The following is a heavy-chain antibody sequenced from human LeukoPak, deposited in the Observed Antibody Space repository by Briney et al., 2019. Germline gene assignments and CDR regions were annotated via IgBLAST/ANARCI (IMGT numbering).Heavy chain of an antibody. J-gene: IGHJ5*02. CDR1: GGSISSYY. CDR3: ARNSGWYFWFDP. D-gene: IGHD6-19*01. Sequence: PSETLSLTCTVSGGSISSYYWSWIRQPPGKGLEWIGYIYYSGSTNYNPSLKSRVTISVDTSKNQFSLKLSSVTAADTAVYYCARNSGWYFWFDPWGQRTLVTVSS. V-gene: IGHV4-59*01. CDR2: IYYSGST.